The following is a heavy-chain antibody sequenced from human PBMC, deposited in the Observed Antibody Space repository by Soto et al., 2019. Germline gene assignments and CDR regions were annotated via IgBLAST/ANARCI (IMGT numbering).Heavy chain of an antibody. CDR2: INWNSGSL. V-gene: IGHV3-9*01. Sequence: EVQLVESGGGLVQPGRSLRLSCAVSGFTFEDFAVHWVRQAPGKGLEWVSGINWNSGSLAYADSVKGRFTISRDNAKNSLYLHLNSLRAEDTAFYYCAKAPNQVTHWFDPWGQGTLVTVSS. J-gene: IGHJ5*02. CDR1: GFTFEDFA. D-gene: IGHD5-18*01. CDR3: AKAPNQVTHWFDP.